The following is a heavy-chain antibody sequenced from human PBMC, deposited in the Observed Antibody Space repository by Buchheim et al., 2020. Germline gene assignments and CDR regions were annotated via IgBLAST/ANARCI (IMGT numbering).Heavy chain of an antibody. Sequence: EVQLLESGGGLVQPGGSLRLSCAASGFAFSSYAMSWVRQAPGKGLECVSSITGSGASTYYADSVKGRFTISRDNSKNTPYLQMNSLRAEDTAVYYCAKAHSSDWYFFDYWGQGTL. CDR2: ITGSGAST. CDR1: GFAFSSYA. V-gene: IGHV3-23*01. CDR3: AKAHSSDWYFFDY. D-gene: IGHD6-19*01. J-gene: IGHJ4*02.